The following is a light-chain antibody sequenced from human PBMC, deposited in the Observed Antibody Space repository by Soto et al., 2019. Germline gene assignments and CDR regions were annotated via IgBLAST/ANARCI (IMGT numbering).Light chain of an antibody. CDR2: AAS. CDR3: QQSYTTVVT. CDR1: QSISNY. J-gene: IGKJ3*01. Sequence: DIQMTQSPSSLSASVGDRVTITCRASQSISNYLNWYQQKPGKAPKLLIYAASSLQSGVPSRFSGSGSGTEFPHTISRMQPEDFANYSGQQSYTTVVTFGPGTNVDI. V-gene: IGKV1-39*01.